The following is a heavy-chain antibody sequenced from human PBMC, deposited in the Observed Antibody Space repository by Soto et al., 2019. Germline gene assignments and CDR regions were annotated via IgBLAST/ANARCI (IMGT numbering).Heavy chain of an antibody. J-gene: IGHJ5*02. CDR1: VGSISSGGYY. D-gene: IGHD2-8*01. CDR3: ARGPDCSNGVCYPYWFDP. CDR2: IYYSGST. Sequence: QVQLQESGPGLVKPSQTLSLTCTVSVGSISSGGYYWSWFRQHPGKGLEWIGYIYYSGSTYYNPSLKSRVTISVDTTKNQFSLKLSSVTAADTAVYYCARGPDCSNGVCYPYWFDPWGQGTLVTVSS. V-gene: IGHV4-31*03.